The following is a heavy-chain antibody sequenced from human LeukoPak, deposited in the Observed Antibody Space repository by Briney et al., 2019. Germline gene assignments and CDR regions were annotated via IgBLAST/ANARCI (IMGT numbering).Heavy chain of an antibody. D-gene: IGHD4/OR15-4a*01. CDR3: ATFEGAT. V-gene: IGHV4-39*01. CDR2: ISYSGSP. Sequence: PSETLSLTCTVSGGSISSTPYYWAWIRQPPGKGLEWIGSISYSGSPYYTPSLKSRVTISVDPSKNQFSLKMSSVTAADTAAYHCATFEGATWGQGTLVTVSS. J-gene: IGHJ5*02. CDR1: GGSISSTPYY.